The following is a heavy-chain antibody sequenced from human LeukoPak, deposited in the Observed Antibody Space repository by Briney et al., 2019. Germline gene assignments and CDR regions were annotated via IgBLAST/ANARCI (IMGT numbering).Heavy chain of an antibody. CDR3: AKTIFGVDTPSPEGY. V-gene: IGHV3-23*01. J-gene: IGHJ4*02. D-gene: IGHD3-3*01. Sequence: QPGRSLRLSCAASGFTFDDYAMHWVRQAPGKGLEWVSGISGSGGSTYYADSVKGRFTISRDNSKNTPYLQMNSLRAEDTAVYYCAKTIFGVDTPSPEGYWGQGTLVTVSS. CDR2: ISGSGGST. CDR1: GFTFDDYA.